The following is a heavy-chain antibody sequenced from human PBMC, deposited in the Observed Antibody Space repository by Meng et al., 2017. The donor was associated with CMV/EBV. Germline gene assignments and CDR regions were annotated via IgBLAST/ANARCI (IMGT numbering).Heavy chain of an antibody. D-gene: IGHD6-13*01. CDR2: ISSSSSYI. CDR1: GFTFSSYS. Sequence: GGSLKLSCAASGFTFSSYSMNWVRQAPGKGLEWVSSISSSSSYIYYADSVKGRFTISRDNAKNSLYLQMNSLRAEDTAVYYCARTKQLVRFDYWGQGTLVTVSS. V-gene: IGHV3-21*01. CDR3: ARTKQLVRFDY. J-gene: IGHJ4*02.